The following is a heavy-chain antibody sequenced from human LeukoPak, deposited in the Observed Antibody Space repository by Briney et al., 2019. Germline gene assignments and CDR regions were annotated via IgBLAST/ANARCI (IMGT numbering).Heavy chain of an antibody. CDR1: GHTFTSYE. J-gene: IGHJ6*02. D-gene: IGHD3-10*01. CDR3: ARDGSGSDYNSYYAMDV. CDR2: ISPYNGGT. Sequence: VSVKVSCKASGHTFTSYEITWVRQAPGQGLEWMGWISPYNGGTNYAQKLQGRVTMTTDTSTSTAYMEVKSLRSDDTAVYYCARDGSGSDYNSYYAMDVWGQGTTITVSS. V-gene: IGHV1-18*01.